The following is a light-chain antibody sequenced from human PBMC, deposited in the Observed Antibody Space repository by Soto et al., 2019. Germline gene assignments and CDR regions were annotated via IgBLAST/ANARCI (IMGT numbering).Light chain of an antibody. CDR3: SSVTSITTPV. CDR2: DVS. J-gene: IGLJ2*01. V-gene: IGLV2-14*01. Sequence: QSALTQPASVSGSPGQSITISCTGTSSDVGGYNYVSWYQQHPGKAPKLMIYDVSNRPSGVSNRFSGSKSGNTASLTNSGLQAEDEADNYCSSVTSITTPVFGGGTEVTVL. CDR1: SSDVGGYNY.